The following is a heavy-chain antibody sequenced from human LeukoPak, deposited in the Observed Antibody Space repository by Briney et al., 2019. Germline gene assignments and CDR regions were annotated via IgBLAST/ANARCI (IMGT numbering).Heavy chain of an antibody. CDR2: IIPIFGTA. J-gene: IGHJ4*02. V-gene: IGHV1-69*13. CDR1: GGTFSSYA. Sequence: SVKVSCKASGGTFSSYAISWVRQAPGQGLEWMGGIIPIFGTANYAQKFQGRVTITADESTSTAYMELSSLRSEDTAVYYCARDRWSGSCYSDPLCTVWGQGTLVTVSS. CDR3: ARDRWSGSCYSDPLCTV. D-gene: IGHD2-15*01.